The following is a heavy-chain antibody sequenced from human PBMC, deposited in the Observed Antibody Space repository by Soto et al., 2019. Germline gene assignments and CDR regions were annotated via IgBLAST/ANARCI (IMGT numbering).Heavy chain of an antibody. CDR3: ARESRFLEWLSLNWFDP. D-gene: IGHD3-3*01. J-gene: IGHJ5*02. Sequence: ASVKVSCKVSGYTLTELSMHWVRQATGQGLEWMGWMNPNSGNTGYAQNFQGRVTMTRNTSISTAYMELSSLRSEDTAVYYCARESRFLEWLSLNWFDPWGQGTLVTVSS. V-gene: IGHV1-8*01. CDR1: GYTLTELS. CDR2: MNPNSGNT.